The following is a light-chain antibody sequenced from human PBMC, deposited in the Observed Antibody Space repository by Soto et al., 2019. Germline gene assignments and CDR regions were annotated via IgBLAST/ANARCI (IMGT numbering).Light chain of an antibody. CDR1: QSVSSK. CDR3: QQNNNSPGT. J-gene: IGKJ1*01. V-gene: IGKV3-15*01. CDR2: GAS. Sequence: EKVLTQSPGTLFVSPGERATLSCRASQSVSSKLAWYQQKPGQAPRLLFYGASTGATGIPARFSGSGSETEFTLSISSLQFEDFAVYYCQQNNNSPGTFGQGTKV.